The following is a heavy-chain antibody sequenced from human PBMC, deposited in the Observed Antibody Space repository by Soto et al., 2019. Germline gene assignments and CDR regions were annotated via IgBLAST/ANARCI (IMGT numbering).Heavy chain of an antibody. J-gene: IGHJ6*01. V-gene: IGHV4-59*01. CDR1: GGSINSYF. Sequence: PSETLSLTCAVSGGSINSYFWSWIRQPPGKGLEWIGYIYYSGSTHYSPSLKSRVTMSVDTSENQVSLKLSSVTAAGTAVYYCARGAYYDVTGYYY. CDR2: IYYSGST. D-gene: IGHD3-22*01. CDR3: ARGAYYDVTGYYY.